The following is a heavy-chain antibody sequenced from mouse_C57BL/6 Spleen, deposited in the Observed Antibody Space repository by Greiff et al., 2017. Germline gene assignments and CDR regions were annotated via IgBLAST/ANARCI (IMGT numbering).Heavy chain of an antibody. D-gene: IGHD2-4*01. J-gene: IGHJ4*01. CDR3: ANYDYDGYAMDY. CDR2: IHPNSGST. V-gene: IGHV1-64*01. Sequence: QVQLKQPGAELVKPGASVKLSCKASGYTFTSYWMHWVKQRPGQGLEWIGMIHPNSGSTNYNEKFKSKATLTVDKSSSTAYMQLSSLTSEDSAVYYCANYDYDGYAMDYWGQGTSVTVSS. CDR1: GYTFTSYW.